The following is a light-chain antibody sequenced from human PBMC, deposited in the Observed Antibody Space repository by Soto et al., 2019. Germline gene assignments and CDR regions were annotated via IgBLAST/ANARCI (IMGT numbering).Light chain of an antibody. CDR3: SSYTSSSTLLV. CDR1: TSNIGAGYD. V-gene: IGLV1-40*01. J-gene: IGLJ1*01. Sequence: QSVLTQPPSVSGALGQRVTISCTGITSNIGAGYDVHWYQLLPGRAPKLLIYGNTNRPSGVPDRFSGSKSATSASLAITGLQAEDEADYYCSSYTSSSTLLVFGTGTKLTVL. CDR2: GNT.